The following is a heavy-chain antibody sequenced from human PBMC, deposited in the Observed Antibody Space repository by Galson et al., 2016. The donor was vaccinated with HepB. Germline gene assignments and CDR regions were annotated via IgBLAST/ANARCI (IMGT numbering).Heavy chain of an antibody. CDR3: ARGGRGAAANFDY. Sequence: SETLSLTCTVSGGSISSFYWSWIRQPPGKGLEWIGYIYYSGSTSYNPSLKSRVTISVDPSKNQFSLKLSSVTAADTAVYYCARGGRGAAANFDYWGQGTLVTVSS. V-gene: IGHV4-59*01. CDR2: IYYSGST. J-gene: IGHJ4*02. CDR1: GGSISSFY. D-gene: IGHD6-13*01.